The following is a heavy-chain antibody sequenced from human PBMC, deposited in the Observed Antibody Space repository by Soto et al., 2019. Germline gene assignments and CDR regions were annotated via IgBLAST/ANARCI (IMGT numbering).Heavy chain of an antibody. Sequence: ASVKVSCKASGYTFTSYYMHWVRQAPGQGLEWMGIINPSGGSTSYAQKFQGRVTMTRDTSTSTVYMELSSLRSEDTAVYYCARAGGNYYDSSGYYNWGQGTLVTVSS. J-gene: IGHJ4*02. V-gene: IGHV1-46*03. CDR1: GYTFTSYY. CDR2: INPSGGST. CDR3: ARAGGNYYDSSGYYN. D-gene: IGHD3-22*01.